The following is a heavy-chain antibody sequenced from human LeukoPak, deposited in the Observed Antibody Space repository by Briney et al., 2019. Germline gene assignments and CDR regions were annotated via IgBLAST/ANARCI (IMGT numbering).Heavy chain of an antibody. CDR3: ARWGEQLWFVGDFDY. D-gene: IGHD5-18*01. CDR2: FSTYNGNT. J-gene: IGHJ4*02. V-gene: IGHV1-18*01. CDR1: GYPFTSFG. Sequence: ASVKVSCKASGYPFTSFGISWVQQAPGQGLGWIGWFSTYNGNTNYAQKFQGRVTMTTDTSTSTAYMELRSLRSDDTAVYYCARWGEQLWFVGDFDYWGQGTLVTVSS.